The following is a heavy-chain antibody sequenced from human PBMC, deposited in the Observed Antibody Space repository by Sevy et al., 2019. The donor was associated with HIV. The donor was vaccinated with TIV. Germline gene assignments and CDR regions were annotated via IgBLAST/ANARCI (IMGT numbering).Heavy chain of an antibody. Sequence: GGSLTLSCAASGFSFSDYYMSWVRLSPGKGLEWVSYISFNGSHVYYIEAVKGRFTISRDNGRNSLYLQMNNLRVDDTSVYFCAREGPVGGMDVWGKGTTVTVSS. V-gene: IGHV3-11*04. CDR2: ISFNGSHV. CDR1: GFSFSDYY. J-gene: IGHJ6*04. D-gene: IGHD2-2*01. CDR3: AREGPVGGMDV.